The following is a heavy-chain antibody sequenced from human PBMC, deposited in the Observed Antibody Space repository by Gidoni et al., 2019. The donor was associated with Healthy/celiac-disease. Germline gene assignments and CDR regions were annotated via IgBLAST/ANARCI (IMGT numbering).Heavy chain of an antibody. CDR1: GGSISSGSYY. CDR2: IYTSGST. V-gene: IGHV4-61*02. CDR3: AREEGPVYDY. J-gene: IGHJ4*02. Sequence: QVQLQESGPGLVKPSQTLSLTCTASGGSISSGSYYWSWIRQPAGKGLEWIGRIYTSGSTNYNPSLKSRVTISVYTSKNQFALKLSSVTAADTAVYYCAREEGPVYDYWGQGTLVTVSS.